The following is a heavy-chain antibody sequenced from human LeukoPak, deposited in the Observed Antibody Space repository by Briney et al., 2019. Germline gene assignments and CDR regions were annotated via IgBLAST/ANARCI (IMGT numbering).Heavy chain of an antibody. V-gene: IGHV3-23*01. J-gene: IGHJ4*02. Sequence: GGSLRLSCAASGFTFSSYAMSWVRQAPGKGLEWVSFISGSGGSTYYVDSVKGRFTISRDNAKNSLYLQMNSLRAEDTAVYYCARDLNWETYWGQGTLVSVSS. CDR2: ISGSGGST. CDR3: ARDLNWETY. D-gene: IGHD7-27*01. CDR1: GFTFSSYA.